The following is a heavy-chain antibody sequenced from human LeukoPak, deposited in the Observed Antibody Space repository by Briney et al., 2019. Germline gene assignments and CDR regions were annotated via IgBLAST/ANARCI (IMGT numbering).Heavy chain of an antibody. V-gene: IGHV3-48*03. CDR3: ARDVHITMIVVGITEGGGFGS. Sequence: GGSLRLSCAASGFIFSSYEMKWVRQAPGKGLEWVSYISTSGSTNYYADSVKGRFTISRDNAKSSLYLQMNSLKAEDTAVYYCARDVHITMIVVGITEGGGFGSWGQGTLVTVSS. CDR2: ISTSGSTN. J-gene: IGHJ5*02. D-gene: IGHD3-22*01. CDR1: GFIFSSYE.